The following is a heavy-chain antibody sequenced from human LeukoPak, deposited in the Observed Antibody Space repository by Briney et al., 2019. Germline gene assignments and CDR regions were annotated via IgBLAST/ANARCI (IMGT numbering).Heavy chain of an antibody. J-gene: IGHJ4*02. CDR1: GYTFTSYA. CDR2: INTNTGNP. CDR3: ARGGQLWFGELLIDY. Sequence: GASVKVSCKASGYTFTSYAMNWVRQAPGQGLEGMGWINTNTGNPTYAQGFTGRFVFSLDTSGSTAYLQISSLKAEDTAVYYCARGGQLWFGELLIDYWGQGTLVTVSS. V-gene: IGHV7-4-1*02. D-gene: IGHD3-10*01.